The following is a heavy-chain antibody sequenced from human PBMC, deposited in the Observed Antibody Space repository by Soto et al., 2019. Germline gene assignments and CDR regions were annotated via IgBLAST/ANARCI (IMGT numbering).Heavy chain of an antibody. D-gene: IGHD1-1*01. CDR3: ARVGYSSPFDY. CDR1: GFTFSSYS. J-gene: IGHJ4*02. CDR2: ISSGSNTI. Sequence: EVQLVESGGGLVQPGGSLRLSCAASGFTFSSYSMNWVRQAPGKGLEWVSYISSGSNTIYYADSVKGRFTISRDNAKNSLYLHMNSLRDEDTAVDYCARVGYSSPFDYWGQGTLLTVSS. V-gene: IGHV3-48*02.